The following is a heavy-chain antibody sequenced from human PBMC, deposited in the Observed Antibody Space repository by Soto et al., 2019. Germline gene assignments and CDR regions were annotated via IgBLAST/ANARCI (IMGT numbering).Heavy chain of an antibody. Sequence: QVQLVQSGAEVKKPGSSVKVSCKASGGTFSSYAISWVRQAPGQGLEWMGGIIPIFGTANYAQKFQGRVTITADESTSTAYMELSSLRSDDTAVYYCARDPTYYYDSSGYYPIWGQGTLVTVSS. CDR1: GGTFSSYA. D-gene: IGHD3-22*01. CDR2: IIPIFGTA. CDR3: ARDPTYYYDSSGYYPI. V-gene: IGHV1-69*01. J-gene: IGHJ4*02.